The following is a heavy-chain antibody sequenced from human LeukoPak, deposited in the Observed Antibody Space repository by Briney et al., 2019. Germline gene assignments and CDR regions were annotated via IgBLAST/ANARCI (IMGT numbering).Heavy chain of an antibody. CDR3: ARVSSGWGIRSYYYYYYMDV. D-gene: IGHD6-19*01. CDR2: INHSGST. CDR1: GGSFSGYS. Sequence: SETLSLTCAVYGGSFSGYSWNWIRQPPGKGLEWIGEINHSGSTNYNPSLKSRVTISVDTSKNQFSLKLSSVTAADTAVYYCARVSSGWGIRSYYYYYYMDVWGKGTTVTISS. V-gene: IGHV4-34*01. J-gene: IGHJ6*03.